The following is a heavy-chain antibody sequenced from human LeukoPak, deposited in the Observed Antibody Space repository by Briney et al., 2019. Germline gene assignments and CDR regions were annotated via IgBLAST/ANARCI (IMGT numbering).Heavy chain of an antibody. CDR2: INPNSGGT. CDR3: ARDQGIAAAGSSNYYYYGMDV. V-gene: IGHV1-2*02. Sequence: ASVKVSCKASGYTFTGYYMHWVRQAPGQGLEWMGWINPNSGGTNYAQKFQGRVTMTRDTSISTAYMELSRLRSDDTAVYYCARDQGIAAAGSSNYYYYGMDVWGQGTTVTVSS. J-gene: IGHJ6*02. CDR1: GYTFTGYY. D-gene: IGHD6-13*01.